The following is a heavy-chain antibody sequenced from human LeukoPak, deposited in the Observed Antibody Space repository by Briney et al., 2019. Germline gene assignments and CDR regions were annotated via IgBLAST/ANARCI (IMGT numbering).Heavy chain of an antibody. CDR2: ISSSGSTI. J-gene: IGHJ4*02. D-gene: IGHD3-10*01. CDR1: GFTFSSYE. CDR3: ARGPMIRGVIIRRSKSGYFDY. Sequence: GGSLRLSCAASGFTFSSYEMNWVRQAPGKGLEWVSYISSSGSTIYYADSVKGRFSISRDNAKNSLYLQVNSLRVEDTAVYYCARGPMIRGVIIRRSKSGYFDYWGQGTLVTVSS. V-gene: IGHV3-48*03.